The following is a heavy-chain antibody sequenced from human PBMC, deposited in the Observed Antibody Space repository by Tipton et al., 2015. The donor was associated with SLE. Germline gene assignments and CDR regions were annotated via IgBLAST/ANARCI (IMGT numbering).Heavy chain of an antibody. Sequence: LSCAVSGYSISSGYYWGWIRQPPGKGLEWIGSIYYSGSTYYNPSLKSRVTISVDTSKNQFSLKLSSVTAADTAVYYCARDSPQRTWYFDLWGRGTLVTVSS. CDR3: ARDSPQRTWYFDL. J-gene: IGHJ2*01. V-gene: IGHV4-38-2*02. CDR1: GYSISSGYY. CDR2: IYYSGST.